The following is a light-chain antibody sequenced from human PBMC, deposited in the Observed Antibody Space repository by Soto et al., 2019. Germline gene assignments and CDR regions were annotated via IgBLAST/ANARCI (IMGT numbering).Light chain of an antibody. CDR1: SSNIGSNT. Sequence: QSVLTQPPSASGTPGQRVTISCSGSSSNIGSNTVKWYQQLPGTAPKLLIYSNNQRPSGVPDRFSGSKSGTSASLAISGLQSEDEADYYCAAWDDSLGRPYVFGPGTKLTVL. V-gene: IGLV1-44*01. CDR3: AAWDDSLGRPYV. J-gene: IGLJ1*01. CDR2: SNN.